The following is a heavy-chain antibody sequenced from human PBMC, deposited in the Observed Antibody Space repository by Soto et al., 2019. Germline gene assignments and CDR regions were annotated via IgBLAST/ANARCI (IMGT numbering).Heavy chain of an antibody. Sequence: GGSLRLSCAASGFIVSNTYMSWVRQAPGKGLEWVSFIYSGGSTFYADSVKGRFTVSRDSSTNMLYLQLNSLRAEDTAVYYCAREGAPYCSSTSCLRPFDYWGQGTLVTVSS. CDR3: AREGAPYCSSTSCLRPFDY. CDR1: GFIVSNTY. CDR2: IYSGGST. D-gene: IGHD2-2*01. V-gene: IGHV3-66*01. J-gene: IGHJ4*02.